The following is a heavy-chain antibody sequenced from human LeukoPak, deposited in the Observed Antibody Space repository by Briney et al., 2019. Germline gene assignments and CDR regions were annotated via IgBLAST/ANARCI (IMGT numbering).Heavy chain of an antibody. Sequence: GGSLRLSCAASGFIFTDYAMHWVRQPPGKGLEWVALVSYDGRNENYADSVKGRFTISRDNSKNTLYLQMNSLRAEDTAVYYCAKDAVFYCSGTNDYWGQGTLVTVSS. CDR1: GFIFTDYA. CDR2: VSYDGRNE. CDR3: AKDAVFYCSGTNDY. V-gene: IGHV3-30*04. J-gene: IGHJ4*02. D-gene: IGHD2-2*01.